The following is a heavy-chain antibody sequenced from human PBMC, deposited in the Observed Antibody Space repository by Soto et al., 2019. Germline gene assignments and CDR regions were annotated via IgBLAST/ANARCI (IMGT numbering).Heavy chain of an antibody. CDR3: ARGGDLDRYFDY. V-gene: IGHV4-4*02. D-gene: IGHD3-22*01. CDR1: GGSISSPKW. CDR2: VYYTGTT. Sequence: SETLSLTCSVSGGSISSPKWWSWVRQAPGKGLEWIGEVYYTGTTTYNPSLKSRVTMSVDESKNQFSLELTSVTAADTALYYCARGGDLDRYFDYWGHGTLVTVSS. J-gene: IGHJ4*01.